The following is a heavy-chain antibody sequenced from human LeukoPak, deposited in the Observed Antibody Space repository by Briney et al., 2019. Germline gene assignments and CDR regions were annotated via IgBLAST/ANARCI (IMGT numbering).Heavy chain of an antibody. J-gene: IGHJ4*02. D-gene: IGHD1-26*01. Sequence: PGGSLRLSCAASGFTFSSYGMSWVRQAPGKGLEWVSAISGSGGSTYYADSVKGRFTISRDNSKNTLYLQMNSLRAEDTAVYYCAKSGSSLKRYFDYWGQGTLVTVSS. CDR2: ISGSGGST. V-gene: IGHV3-23*01. CDR1: GFTFSSYG. CDR3: AKSGSSLKRYFDY.